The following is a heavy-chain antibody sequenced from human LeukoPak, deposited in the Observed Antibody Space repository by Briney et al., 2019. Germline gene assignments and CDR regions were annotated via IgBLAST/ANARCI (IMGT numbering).Heavy chain of an antibody. CDR1: GFTFSSYA. Sequence: PGGSLRLSCAVSGFTFSSYAKSWVRQAPGKGLEWVSSISSSSSYIYYADSVKGRFTISRDNAKNSLYLQMNSLRAEDTAVYYCARAAQLWSSFDPWGQGTLVTVSS. CDR2: ISSSSSYI. V-gene: IGHV3-21*01. CDR3: ARAAQLWSSFDP. D-gene: IGHD5-18*01. J-gene: IGHJ5*02.